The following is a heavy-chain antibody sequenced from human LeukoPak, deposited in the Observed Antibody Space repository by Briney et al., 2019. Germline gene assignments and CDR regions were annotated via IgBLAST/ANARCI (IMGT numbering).Heavy chain of an antibody. CDR2: IYSGGST. D-gene: IGHD3-22*01. V-gene: IGHV3-53*01. CDR3: AREYYDNSGGEDAFDI. J-gene: IGHJ3*02. Sequence: GGSLRLSCAASGFTVSSNYMNWVRPAPGKGLEWVSVIYSGGSTFYADSVEGRFTISRDNSNNTLYLQMNSLRAEDTAMYYCAREYYDNSGGEDAFDIWGPGTMVTVSS. CDR1: GFTVSSNY.